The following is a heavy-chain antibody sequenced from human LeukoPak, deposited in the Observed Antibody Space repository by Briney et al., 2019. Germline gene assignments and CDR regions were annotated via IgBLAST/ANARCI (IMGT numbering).Heavy chain of an antibody. CDR1: GYTLTELS. CDR2: FDPEDGET. V-gene: IGHV1-24*01. J-gene: IGHJ4*02. CDR3: ATPYDSWRGYYYY. D-gene: IGHD3-3*01. Sequence: ASVKVSCKVSGYTLTELSMHWVRQAPGKGLGWMGGFDPEDGETIYAQKFQGRVTMTEDTTTDTAYMELSSLRSEDTAVYYCATPYDSWRGYYYYWGQGTLVTVSS.